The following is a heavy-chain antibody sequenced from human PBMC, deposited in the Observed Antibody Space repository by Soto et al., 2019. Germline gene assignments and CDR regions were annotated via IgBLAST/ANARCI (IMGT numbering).Heavy chain of an antibody. V-gene: IGHV4-4*02. CDR2: IFHSGST. CDR3: ASSPVLLAGDY. Sequence: QVQLRESVPGLVKPSGTLPLTCAVSSDSISSSTWWSWVRQPPGRGLEWIGEIFHSGSTNYNPSLKIPVAISLGKFQNQFSAHLPSVTAADTAVYHCASSPVLLAGDYWGQGILV. CDR1: SDSISSSTW. D-gene: IGHD3-10*01. J-gene: IGHJ4*02.